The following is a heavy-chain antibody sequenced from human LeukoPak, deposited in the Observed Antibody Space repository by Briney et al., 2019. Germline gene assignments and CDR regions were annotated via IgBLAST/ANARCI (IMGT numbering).Heavy chain of an antibody. CDR2: IKEDGSEK. J-gene: IGHJ5*02. CDR3: ARRISGSGSSTHRFDP. CDR1: GFTFNRDW. V-gene: IGHV3-7*03. Sequence: GGSLRLSCTASGFTFNRDWTAWVRQAPGKGLEWVANIKEDGSEKNYVDSVKGRFTISRDNTKNSLFLQMNSLRAEDTAVYYCARRISGSGSSTHRFDPWGQGTLVTVSS. D-gene: IGHD3-10*01.